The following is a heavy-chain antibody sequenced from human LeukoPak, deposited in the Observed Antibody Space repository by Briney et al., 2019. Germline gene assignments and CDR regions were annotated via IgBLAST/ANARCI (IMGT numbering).Heavy chain of an antibody. D-gene: IGHD6-19*01. CDR3: AKETTGYSGDWYGAIDAFDI. CDR1: GFIFDDYA. J-gene: IGHJ3*02. CDR2: ISWNSGSI. Sequence: GGSLRLSCAASGFIFDDYAMHWVRQAPGKGLEWVSGISWNSGSIGYADSVKGRFTISRDNAKNSLYLQMNSLRAEDTALYYCAKETTGYSGDWYGAIDAFDIWGQGTMVTVSS. V-gene: IGHV3-9*01.